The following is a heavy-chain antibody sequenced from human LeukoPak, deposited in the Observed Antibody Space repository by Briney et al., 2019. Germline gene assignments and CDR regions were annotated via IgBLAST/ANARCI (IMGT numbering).Heavy chain of an antibody. J-gene: IGHJ6*02. V-gene: IGHV3-21*01. D-gene: IGHD6-19*01. CDR1: GFTFSSYS. CDR2: ISSSSSYI. CDR3: ARSHSSGWYDPAYYGMDV. Sequence: GGSLRLSCAASGFTFSSYSMNWVRQAPGKGLEWVSSISSSSSYIYYADSVKGRFTISRDNAKNSLYLQMNSLRAEDTAVYYCARSHSSGWYDPAYYGMDVWGQGTTVTVSS.